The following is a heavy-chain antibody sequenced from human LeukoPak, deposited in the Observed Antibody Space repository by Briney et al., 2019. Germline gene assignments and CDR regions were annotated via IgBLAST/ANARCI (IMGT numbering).Heavy chain of an antibody. CDR2: ISAYNGNT. V-gene: IGHV1-18*01. CDR3: ARLVPYYDILTGRNAFDI. CDR1: GYTFTSYG. D-gene: IGHD3-9*01. Sequence: ASVKVSCKASGYTFTSYGISWVRQAPGQGLEWMGWISAYNGNTNYAQKLQGRVTMTTDTSTSTAYMELRSLRSDDTAVYYCARLVPYYDILTGRNAFDIWGQGTMVTVSS. J-gene: IGHJ3*02.